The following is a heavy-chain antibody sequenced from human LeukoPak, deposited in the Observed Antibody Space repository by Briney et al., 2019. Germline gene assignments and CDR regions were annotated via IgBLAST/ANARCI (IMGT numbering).Heavy chain of an antibody. CDR2: IYSGGNT. V-gene: IGHV3-53*01. J-gene: IGHJ6*02. CDR3: ARDNELGYCSSTSCPFGMDV. CDR1: GFTVSSNF. D-gene: IGHD2-2*01. Sequence: GGSLRLSCTVAGFTVSSNFMSWVRQAPEKGLEWVSVIYSGGNTYYADSVSGRFTISRDNSKNTLYLQMNSLRAEDTAVYYCARDNELGYCSSTSCPFGMDVWGQGTTVTVSS.